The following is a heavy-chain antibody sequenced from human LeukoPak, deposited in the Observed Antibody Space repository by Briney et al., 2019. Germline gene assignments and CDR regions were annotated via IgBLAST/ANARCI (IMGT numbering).Heavy chain of an antibody. J-gene: IGHJ6*02. CDR1: GGSFGGYY. Sequence: SETLSLTCAVYGGSFGGYYWSWIRQPPGKGLEWIGEINHSGSTNYNPSLKSRVTISVDTSKNQFSLKLSSVTAADTAVYYCARARYYYDSSGYYPAYYCYGMDVWGQGTTVTVSS. CDR2: INHSGST. D-gene: IGHD3-22*01. V-gene: IGHV4-34*01. CDR3: ARARYYYDSSGYYPAYYCYGMDV.